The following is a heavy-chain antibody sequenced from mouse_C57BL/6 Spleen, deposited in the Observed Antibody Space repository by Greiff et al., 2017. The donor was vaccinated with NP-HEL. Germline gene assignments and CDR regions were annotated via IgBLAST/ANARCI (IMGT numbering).Heavy chain of an antibody. V-gene: IGHV1-80*01. CDR2: IYPGDGDT. D-gene: IGHD1-1*01. CDR3: ARSRYYCSNCYFDV. J-gene: IGHJ1*03. CDR1: GYAFSSYW. Sequence: QVQLKESGAELVKPGASVKISCKASGYAFSSYWMNWVKQRPGKGLEWIGQIYPGDGDTNYNGKFKGKATLTADKSSSTAYMQLSSLTSEDSAVFFCARSRYYCSNCYFDVWGTGTTVTVSS.